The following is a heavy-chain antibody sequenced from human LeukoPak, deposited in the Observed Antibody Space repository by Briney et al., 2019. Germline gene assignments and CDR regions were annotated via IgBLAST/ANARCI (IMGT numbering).Heavy chain of an antibody. CDR3: ARALGDGYHWFDP. V-gene: IGHV3-30*04. J-gene: IGHJ5*02. D-gene: IGHD5-24*01. CDR2: ISYDGSNK. CDR1: GFTFSSYA. Sequence: RAGGSLRLSCAASGFTFSSYAMHWVRQAPGKGLEWVAVISYDGSNKYYADSVKGRFTISRDNSKNTLYLQMNSLRAEDTAVYYCARALGDGYHWFDPWGQGTLVTVSS.